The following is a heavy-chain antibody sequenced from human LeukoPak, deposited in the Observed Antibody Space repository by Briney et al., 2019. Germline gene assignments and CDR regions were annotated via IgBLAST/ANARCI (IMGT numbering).Heavy chain of an antibody. D-gene: IGHD3-22*01. V-gene: IGHV1-69*13. J-gene: IGHJ1*01. CDR3: ARASSGYYAYHLDFQH. CDR2: IIPIFGTA. CDR1: RGTFSSYA. Sequence: ASVKVSCKASRGTFSSYAISWVRQAPGQGLEWMGGIIPIFGTANYAQKFQGRVTITADESTSTAYMELSSLRSEDTAVYYCARASSGYYAYHLDFQHWGQGTLVTVSS.